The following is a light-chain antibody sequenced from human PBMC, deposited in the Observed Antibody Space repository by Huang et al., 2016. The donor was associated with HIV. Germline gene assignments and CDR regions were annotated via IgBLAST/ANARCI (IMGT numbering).Light chain of an antibody. CDR2: GAS. V-gene: IGKV3-15*01. Sequence: EIVMTQSPATLSVSPGERATISCRASQSISSSLAWYQQKPGQAPRLLIYGASTRATGIPARFSGSGSGTEFTLTISSLQSEDFAVYYCQQYNNWPQTFGQGTKVDIK. J-gene: IGKJ1*01. CDR3: QQYNNWPQT. CDR1: QSISSS.